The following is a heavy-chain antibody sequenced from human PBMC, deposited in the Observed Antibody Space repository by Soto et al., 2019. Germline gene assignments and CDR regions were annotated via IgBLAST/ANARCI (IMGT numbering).Heavy chain of an antibody. CDR1: GGSISSYY. D-gene: IGHD3-22*01. CDR2: IYYSGST. Sequence: SETLSLTCTVSGGSISSYYWSWIRQPPGKGLEWIGYIYYSGSTNYNPSLKSRVTISVDTSKNQFSLKLSSVTAADTAVYYCARGLETYYYDSSGYFRGGYFDYWGQGTLVTVSS. CDR3: ARGLETYYYDSSGYFRGGYFDY. J-gene: IGHJ4*02. V-gene: IGHV4-59*01.